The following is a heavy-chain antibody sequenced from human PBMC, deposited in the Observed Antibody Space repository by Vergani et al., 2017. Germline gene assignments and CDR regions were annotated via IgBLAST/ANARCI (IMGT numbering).Heavy chain of an antibody. CDR3: AREGSGSYSLDY. Sequence: EVQLVESGGGLVQPGGSLRLSCAASGFIFSSYWMSWVRQAPGKGLEWVANIKQDGSEKYYVDSVKGRFTISRDNAKNSLYLQMNSLRAEDTAVYYCAREGSGSYSLDYWGQGTLVTVSS. J-gene: IGHJ4*02. D-gene: IGHD1-26*01. V-gene: IGHV3-7*03. CDR2: IKQDGSEK. CDR1: GFIFSSYW.